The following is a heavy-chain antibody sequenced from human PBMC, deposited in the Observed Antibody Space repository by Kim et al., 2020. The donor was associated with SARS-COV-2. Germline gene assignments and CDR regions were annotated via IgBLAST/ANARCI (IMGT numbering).Heavy chain of an antibody. CDR1: GFTFSSYA. Sequence: GGSLILSCAASGFTFSSYAMSWVRQAPGKGLEWVSAISGSGGSTYYADSVKGRFTISRDNSKNTLYLQMNSLRAEDTAVYYCAKFPITMIVVVPYYFDYWGQGTLVTVSS. CDR3: AKFPITMIVVVPYYFDY. CDR2: ISGSGGST. V-gene: IGHV3-23*01. J-gene: IGHJ4*02. D-gene: IGHD3-22*01.